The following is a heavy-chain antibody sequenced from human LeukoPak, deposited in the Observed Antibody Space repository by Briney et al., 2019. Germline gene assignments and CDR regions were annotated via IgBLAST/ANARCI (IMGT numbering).Heavy chain of an antibody. J-gene: IGHJ3*02. CDR2: INPGGSDK. D-gene: IGHD3-9*01. CDR1: GFTFSTYW. V-gene: IGHV3-7*01. Sequence: PGGSLRLSCAASGFTFSTYWMSWVRQAPGKGLEWVANINPGGSDKYYVDSVRGRFTISRDNAKNSLYLQMNSLRAEDTAVYYCARETPLYYDILTGYDAFDIWGQGTMVTVSS. CDR3: ARETPLYYDILTGYDAFDI.